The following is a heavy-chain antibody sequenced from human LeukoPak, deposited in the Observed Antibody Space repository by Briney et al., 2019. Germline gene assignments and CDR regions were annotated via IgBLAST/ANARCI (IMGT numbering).Heavy chain of an antibody. CDR1: GFTFSSYA. CDR3: AKVRFCSSTSCYRVFDY. Sequence: TGGSLRLSCAASGFTFSSYAMSWVRQAPGKGLEWVSAISGSGGSTYYADSVKGRFTISRDNSKNALYLQMNSLRAEDTAVYYCAKVRFCSSTSCYRVFDYWGQGTLVTVSS. J-gene: IGHJ4*02. V-gene: IGHV3-23*01. D-gene: IGHD2-2*02. CDR2: ISGSGGST.